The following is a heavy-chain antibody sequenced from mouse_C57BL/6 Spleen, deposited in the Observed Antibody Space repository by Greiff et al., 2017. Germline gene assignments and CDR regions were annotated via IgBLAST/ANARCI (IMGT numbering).Heavy chain of an antibody. J-gene: IGHJ4*01. Sequence: VQLQQSGAELVRPGASVKLSCKASGYTFTDYYINWVKQRPGQGLEWIARIYPGSGNTYYNEKFKGKATLTAEKSSSTAYMQLSSLTSEDSAVYFCARRQLRLVAMDYWGQGTSVTVSS. D-gene: IGHD3-2*02. V-gene: IGHV1-76*01. CDR1: GYTFTDYY. CDR3: ARRQLRLVAMDY. CDR2: IYPGSGNT.